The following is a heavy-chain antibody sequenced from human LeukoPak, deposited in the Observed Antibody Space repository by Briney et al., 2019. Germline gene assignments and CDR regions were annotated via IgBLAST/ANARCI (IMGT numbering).Heavy chain of an antibody. CDR1: GFTFSSYA. CDR2: ISGSGDST. V-gene: IGHV3-23*01. Sequence: GGSLRLSCAASGFTFSSYAMNWVRQAPGKGLEWVSAISGSGDSTFYADSVKGRFTISRDNSNNMLFLQVNSLRAEDTAVYSCARAYGSSGYPQLLIDYWGQGTLVTVSS. J-gene: IGHJ4*02. D-gene: IGHD3-22*01. CDR3: ARAYGSSGYPQLLIDY.